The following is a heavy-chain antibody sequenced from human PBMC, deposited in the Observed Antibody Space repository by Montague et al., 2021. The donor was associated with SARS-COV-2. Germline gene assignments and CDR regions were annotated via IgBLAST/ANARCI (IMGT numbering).Heavy chain of an antibody. V-gene: IGHV4-34*01. J-gene: IGHJ4*01. CDR1: GGSMSGYN. D-gene: IGHD2-15*01. CDR3: ARGINSAAAYSYHLDD. CDR2: MNNSGNT. Sequence: SETLSLTCTVSGGSMSGYNWSWIRQPPGKGLQWIGAMNNSGNTSXNPSLKSRVTISVDTSKKQFSLRLSSVTAADTAVYYCARGINSAAAYSYHLDDWGHGTLVTVSS.